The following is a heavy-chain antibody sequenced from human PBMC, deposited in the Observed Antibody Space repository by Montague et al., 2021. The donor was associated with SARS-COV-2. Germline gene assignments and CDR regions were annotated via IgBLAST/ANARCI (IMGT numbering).Heavy chain of an antibody. CDR2: ISSSSSYI. Sequence: SLRLSCAASGFTFSSYWMHWVRQAPGKGLEWVSSISSSSSYIYYADSVKGRFTISRDNAKNSLYLQMNSLRAEDTAVYYCARDKYYDILTGYYNYWGQGTLVTVSS. CDR1: GFTFSSYW. D-gene: IGHD3-9*01. CDR3: ARDKYYDILTGYYNY. V-gene: IGHV3-21*01. J-gene: IGHJ4*02.